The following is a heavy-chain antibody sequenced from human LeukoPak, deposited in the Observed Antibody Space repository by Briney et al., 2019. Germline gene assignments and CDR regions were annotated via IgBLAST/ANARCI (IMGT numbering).Heavy chain of an antibody. CDR2: IYYSGST. Sequence: PSETLSLTCTVSGGSISSSSYYWGWLRQPPGKGLEWIGSIYYSGSTYYNPSLKSRVTISVDTSKNQFSLKLSSVTAADTAVYYCARWSSGWYYFDYWGQGTLVTVSS. CDR1: GGSISSSSYY. CDR3: ARWSSGWYYFDY. V-gene: IGHV4-39*07. J-gene: IGHJ4*02. D-gene: IGHD6-19*01.